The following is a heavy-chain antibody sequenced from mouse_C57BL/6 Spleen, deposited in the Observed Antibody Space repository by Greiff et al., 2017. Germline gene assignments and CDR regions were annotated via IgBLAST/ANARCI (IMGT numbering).Heavy chain of an antibody. CDR1: GYAFSSSW. V-gene: IGHV1-82*01. J-gene: IGHJ3*01. CDR3: ARAYYSNGGFAY. CDR2: IYPGDGAT. D-gene: IGHD2-5*01. Sequence: VQLQQSGPELVKPGASVKISCKASGYAFSSSWMNWVKQRPGKGLEWIGRIYPGDGATNYNGKFKGKATLTADKSSSTAYMQLSSLTSEDSAVYFCARAYYSNGGFAYWGQGTLVTVSA.